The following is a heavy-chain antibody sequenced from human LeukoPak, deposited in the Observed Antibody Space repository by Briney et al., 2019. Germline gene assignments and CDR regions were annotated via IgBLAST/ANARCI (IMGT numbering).Heavy chain of an antibody. CDR3: ARRLDFDLDY. Sequence: PSETLSLTCTVSGGSISSSSNYWGWIRQPPGKGLEWIGSIYYSGSTYFNPSLKSRVTISVDTSKNQFSLKLSSVTAADTAVYYCARRLDFDLDYWGQGTLVTVSS. D-gene: IGHD3-9*01. CDR1: GGSISSSSNY. J-gene: IGHJ4*02. V-gene: IGHV4-39*01. CDR2: IYYSGST.